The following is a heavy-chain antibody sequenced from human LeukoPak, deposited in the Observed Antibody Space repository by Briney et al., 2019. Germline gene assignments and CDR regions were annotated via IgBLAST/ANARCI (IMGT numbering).Heavy chain of an antibody. D-gene: IGHD3-22*01. J-gene: IGHJ6*03. Sequence: SVKVSCKASGGTLSSNAMSWVRQAPGQGLEWMGGIIPTFGTANYAQKFQGRVTITTDESTSTGYMELSSLRSEDTAAYYCARGHYYSSGAYWGNDYYYYMSVWGKGTTVTVSS. CDR3: ARGHYYSSGAYWGNDYYYYMSV. V-gene: IGHV1-69*05. CDR2: IIPTFGTA. CDR1: GGTLSSNA.